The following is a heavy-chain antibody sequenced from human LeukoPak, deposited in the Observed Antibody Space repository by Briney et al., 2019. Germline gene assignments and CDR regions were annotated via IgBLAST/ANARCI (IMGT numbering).Heavy chain of an antibody. CDR3: AKDSEYYDILTGYYKRGYYYYGMDV. J-gene: IGHJ6*04. CDR2: ISYDGSNK. Sequence: PGGSLSLSCAASGFTFSSYGMHWVRQAPGKGLEWVAVISYDGSNKYYADSVKGRFTISRDNSKNTLYLQMNSLRAEDTDVYYCAKDSEYYDILTGYYKRGYYYYGMDVWGKGTTVTVSS. D-gene: IGHD3-9*01. CDR1: GFTFSSYG. V-gene: IGHV3-30*18.